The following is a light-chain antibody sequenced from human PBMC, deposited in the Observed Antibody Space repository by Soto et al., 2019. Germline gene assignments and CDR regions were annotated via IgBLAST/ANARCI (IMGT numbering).Light chain of an antibody. CDR1: QSISTY. V-gene: IGKV1-39*01. J-gene: IGKJ1*01. CDR2: AAS. Sequence: DIRMTQSPSSLSASVADRVTITCRASQSISTYLNWYQQKPGKAPKLLIYAASSLQSGVPSRFSGSGSGTDFTLTISSLQPEDFATYYCQQSYSTPRTFGQGTKVEI. CDR3: QQSYSTPRT.